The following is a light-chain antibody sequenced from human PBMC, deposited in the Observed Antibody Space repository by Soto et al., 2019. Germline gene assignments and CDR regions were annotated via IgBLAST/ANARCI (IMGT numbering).Light chain of an antibody. V-gene: IGLV2-14*03. J-gene: IGLJ1*01. CDR2: DVG. CDR3: RSYTSPSTRF. Sequence: QSVLTQPASVSGSPGQSITISCTGTSGDIGAYNYVSWYQQHPGKAPKLIIYDVGNRPSGVSSRFSGSKSGNTASLTISGLQSEDEADYYCRSYTSPSTRFFGTGTKLTVL. CDR1: SGDIGAYNY.